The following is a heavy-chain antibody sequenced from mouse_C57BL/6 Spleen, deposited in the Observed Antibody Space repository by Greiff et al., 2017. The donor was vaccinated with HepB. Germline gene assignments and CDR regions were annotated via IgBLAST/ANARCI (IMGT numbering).Heavy chain of an antibody. J-gene: IGHJ4*01. Sequence: QVQLQQSGPELVKPGASVKISCKASGYSFTSYYIHWVKQRPGQGLEWIGWIYPGSGNTKYNEKFKGKATLTADTSSSTAYMQLSSLTSEDSAVYYCASEYDYDHYAMDYWGQGTSVTVSS. D-gene: IGHD2-4*01. CDR1: GYSFTSYY. CDR2: IYPGSGNT. V-gene: IGHV1-66*01. CDR3: ASEYDYDHYAMDY.